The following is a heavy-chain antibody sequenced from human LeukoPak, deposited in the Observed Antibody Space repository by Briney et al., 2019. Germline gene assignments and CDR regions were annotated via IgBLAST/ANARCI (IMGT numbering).Heavy chain of an antibody. D-gene: IGHD6-6*01. J-gene: IGHJ6*03. Sequence: GASLQISCKGSGYSFTSYWIGWVRQLPGKGLGWMGIIYPGDSDTRYSPSFQGQVTISADKSTSTAYLQWSSLKASDTAMYYCARHIGIVARQDYYYYMDVWGKGTTVTVSS. V-gene: IGHV5-51*01. CDR2: IYPGDSDT. CDR1: GYSFTSYW. CDR3: ARHIGIVARQDYYYYMDV.